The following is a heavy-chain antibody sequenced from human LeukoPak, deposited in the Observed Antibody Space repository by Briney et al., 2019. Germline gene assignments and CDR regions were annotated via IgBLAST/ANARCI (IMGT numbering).Heavy chain of an antibody. CDR2: IRSKAYGGTT. Sequence: PGRSLRLSCTASGFTFGDYAMSWVRQAPGKGLEWVGFIRSKAYGGTTEYAASVKGRFTISRDDSKSIAYLQMNSLKTEDTAVYYCTSQLGYCSGGSCYSYYYGMDVWGKGTTVTVSP. CDR1: GFTFGDYA. V-gene: IGHV3-49*04. CDR3: TSQLGYCSGGSCYSYYYGMDV. D-gene: IGHD2-15*01. J-gene: IGHJ6*04.